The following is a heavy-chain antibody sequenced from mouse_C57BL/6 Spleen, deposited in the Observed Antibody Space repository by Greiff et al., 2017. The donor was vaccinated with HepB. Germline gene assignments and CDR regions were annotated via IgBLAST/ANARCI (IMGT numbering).Heavy chain of an antibody. CDR2: INYDGSST. Sequence: DVKLVESEGGLVQPGSSMKLSCTASGFTFSDYYMAWVRQVPEKGLEWVANINYDGSSTYYLDSLKSRFIISRDNAKNILYLQMSSLKSEDTATYYCARGDDYFYAMDYWGQGTSVTVSS. D-gene: IGHD2-4*01. J-gene: IGHJ4*01. V-gene: IGHV5-16*01. CDR1: GFTFSDYY. CDR3: ARGDDYFYAMDY.